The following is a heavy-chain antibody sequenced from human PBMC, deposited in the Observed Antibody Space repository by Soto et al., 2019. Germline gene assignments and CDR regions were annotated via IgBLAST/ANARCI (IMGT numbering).Heavy chain of an antibody. V-gene: IGHV3-23*01. D-gene: IGHD1-26*01. J-gene: IGHJ6*02. Sequence: GGALRLSRAAPGFTLCSYAMSWVRPAPGKGLEWVSAISGSGGSTYYADSVKGRFTISRDNSKNTLYLQMNSLRAEDTAVYYCAKVSGGSYYTYYYGMDVWGQGTTVTVSS. CDR3: AKVSGGSYYTYYYGMDV. CDR2: ISGSGGST. CDR1: GFTLCSYA.